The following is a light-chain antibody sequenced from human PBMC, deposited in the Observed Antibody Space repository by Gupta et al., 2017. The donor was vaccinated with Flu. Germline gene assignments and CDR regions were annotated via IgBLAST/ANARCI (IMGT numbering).Light chain of an antibody. V-gene: IGLV1-51*01. CDR3: GTWDNSLSGSWV. Sequence: QSPLTQPPPVSAPPGQKATISSSGSRTNIGNYFVSWYKQFPGAAPKLLIYQDNKRPSGIPDRFSGSKSGTSATLDITGLQTGDEAHYYCGTWDNSLSGSWVFGGGTKVTVL. CDR2: QDN. CDR1: RTNIGNYF. J-gene: IGLJ3*02.